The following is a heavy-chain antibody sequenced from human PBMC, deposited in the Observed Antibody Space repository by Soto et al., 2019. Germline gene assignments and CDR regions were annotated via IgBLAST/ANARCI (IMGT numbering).Heavy chain of an antibody. J-gene: IGHJ4*02. CDR3: AREIEMDVLFDS. Sequence: SETLSLTCTVSSGSVSTGSYYWSWIRQPPGKGLEWIGYIYSTGSTNYNPSLKSRVSISSDTSKNQFSLKLSSVTAEDTAVYFWAREIEMDVLFDSWGQGTLVTVS. D-gene: IGHD3-10*02. CDR1: SGSVSTGSYY. CDR2: IYSTGST. V-gene: IGHV4-61*01.